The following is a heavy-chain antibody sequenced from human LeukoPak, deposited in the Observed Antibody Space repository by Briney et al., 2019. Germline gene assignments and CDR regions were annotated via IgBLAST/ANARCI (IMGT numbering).Heavy chain of an antibody. J-gene: IGHJ5*02. CDR2: MYHSGST. V-gene: IGHV4-38-2*02. D-gene: IGHD3-3*01. CDR1: GYSISSGYY. Sequence: SETLSLTCTVSGYSISSGYYWGWIRQPPGKGLECIGTMYHSGSTFYNPSLKGRVTISVDTSKNQSSLKLTSMTAADTAVYYCARAMNRSGDYLGFDPWGLGIVVTVSS. CDR3: ARAMNRSGDYLGFDP.